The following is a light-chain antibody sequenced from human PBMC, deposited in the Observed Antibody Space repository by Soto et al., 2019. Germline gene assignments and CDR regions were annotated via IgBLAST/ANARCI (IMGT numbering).Light chain of an antibody. J-gene: IGKJ2*01. CDR2: DAS. CDR1: QDINKF. Sequence: DIQMTQSPSSLSASVGDRVSIACQASQDINKFLSWFQLKPGKAPKLLIYDASTLEAGVPSRFSGSGSGTDFNFTISSLQPEDIAQYFCQQYDDLPYTFGQGTKLEIK. V-gene: IGKV1-33*01. CDR3: QQYDDLPYT.